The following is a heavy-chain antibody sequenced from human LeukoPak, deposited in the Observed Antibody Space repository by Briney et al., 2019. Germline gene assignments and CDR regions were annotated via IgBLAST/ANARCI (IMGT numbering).Heavy chain of an antibody. J-gene: IGHJ4*02. CDR1: GGTFSSYA. V-gene: IGHV1-69*05. D-gene: IGHD1-7*01. Sequence: GSSVKVSCKASGGTFSSYAISWVRQAPGQGLEWMGGIIPIFGTANYAQKFQGRVTITTDESTSTAYMELSSLRSEDTAVYYCAGISEGTGTTFIDYWGQGTLVTVSS. CDR2: IIPIFGTA. CDR3: AGISEGTGTTFIDY.